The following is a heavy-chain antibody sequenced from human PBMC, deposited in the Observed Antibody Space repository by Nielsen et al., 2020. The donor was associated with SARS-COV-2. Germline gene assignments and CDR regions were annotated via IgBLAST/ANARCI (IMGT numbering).Heavy chain of an antibody. Sequence: GESLKISCAASGFTFSSYSMNWVRQAPGKGLEWVSAISGSGGSTYYADSVKGRFTISRDNSKNTLYLQMNSLRAEDTAVYYCAKDRNFAWSYYFDYWGQGTLVTVSS. CDR2: ISGSGGST. CDR1: GFTFSSYS. V-gene: IGHV3-23*01. CDR3: AKDRNFAWSYYFDY. J-gene: IGHJ4*02. D-gene: IGHD3-9*01.